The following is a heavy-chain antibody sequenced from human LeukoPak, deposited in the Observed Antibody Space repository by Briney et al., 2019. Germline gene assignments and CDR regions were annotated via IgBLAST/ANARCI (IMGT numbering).Heavy chain of an antibody. CDR3: VREREGSNSEH. CDR2: IYSDGNT. J-gene: IGHJ1*01. D-gene: IGHD1-26*01. CDR1: GFTVSNNR. Sequence: GGSLRLACAASGFTVSNNRLSWVRQAPGMGLEWVSTIYSDGNTYYPDSVKGRFTISRDVSKNTLYLQLNSLRTEDTAIYYCVREREGSNSEHWGQGTLVTVSS. V-gene: IGHV3-53*01.